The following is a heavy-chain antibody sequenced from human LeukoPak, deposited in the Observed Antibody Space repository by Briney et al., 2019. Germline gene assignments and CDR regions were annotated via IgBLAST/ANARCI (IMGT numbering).Heavy chain of an antibody. CDR2: IYTSGST. Sequence: TTSETQSLTCTVSGGSISSYYWSWIRQPAGKGLEWIGRIYTSGSTNYNPSLKSRVTMSVDTSKNQFSLKLSSVTAADTAVYYCARGIQPQPHNWFDPWGQGTLVTVSS. D-gene: IGHD5-18*01. J-gene: IGHJ5*02. V-gene: IGHV4-4*07. CDR1: GGSISSYY. CDR3: ARGIQPQPHNWFDP.